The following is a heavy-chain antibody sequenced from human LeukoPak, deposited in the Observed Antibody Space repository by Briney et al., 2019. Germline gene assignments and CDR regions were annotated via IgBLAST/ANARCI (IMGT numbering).Heavy chain of an antibody. CDR2: IYYSGST. Sequence: PSETLSLTCTVSGGSISSSSAYWSWIRQPPGKGLEWIGYIYYSGSTNYNPSLKSRVTISLDTSKNQFSMNLISVTAADTAVYYCAREGVAAAGKLDYWGQGTLVTVSS. V-gene: IGHV4-61*01. CDR1: GGSISSSSAY. D-gene: IGHD6-13*01. CDR3: AREGVAAAGKLDY. J-gene: IGHJ4*02.